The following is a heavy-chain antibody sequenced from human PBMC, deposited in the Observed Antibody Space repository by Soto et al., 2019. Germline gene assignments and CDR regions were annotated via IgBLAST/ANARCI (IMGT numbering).Heavy chain of an antibody. Sequence: SETLSLTCTVSGGSVSSGSYYWSWIRQPPGKGLEWIGYIYYSGSTNYNPSLKSRVTISVDTSKNQFSLKLSSVTAADTAVYYCARDRLRYSYGDWGQGTLVTVSS. D-gene: IGHD5-18*01. CDR3: ARDRLRYSYGD. V-gene: IGHV4-61*01. CDR1: GGSVSSGSYY. CDR2: IYYSGST. J-gene: IGHJ4*02.